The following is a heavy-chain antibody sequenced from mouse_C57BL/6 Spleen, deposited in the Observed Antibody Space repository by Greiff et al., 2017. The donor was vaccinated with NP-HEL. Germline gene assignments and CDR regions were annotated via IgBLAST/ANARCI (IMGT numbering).Heavy chain of an antibody. CDR2: IYPGSGST. Sequence: QVQLQQPGAELVKPGASVKMSCKASGYTFTSYWITWVKQRPGQGLEWIGDIYPGSGSTNYNEKFKSKATLTVDTSSSTAYMQLSSLTSEDSAVYYCARNCDYEQGSAMDYWGQGTSVTVSS. D-gene: IGHD2-4*01. CDR1: GYTFTSYW. CDR3: ARNCDYEQGSAMDY. V-gene: IGHV1-55*01. J-gene: IGHJ4*01.